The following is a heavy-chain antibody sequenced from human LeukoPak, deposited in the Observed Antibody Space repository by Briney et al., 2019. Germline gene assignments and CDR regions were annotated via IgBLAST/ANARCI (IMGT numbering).Heavy chain of an antibody. D-gene: IGHD4-17*01. CDR2: IFHSGST. CDR3: ARDGGDYAIYGFDY. V-gene: IGHV4-4*02. CDR1: GGSLTNTNW. J-gene: IGHJ4*02. Sequence: SGTLSLTCAVSGGSLTNTNWWSWVRQPPGKGLEWIGEIFHSGSTNYNPSLKSRVTISVDTSKNQFSLKLSSVTAADTAVYYCARDGGDYAIYGFDYWGQGTLVTVSS.